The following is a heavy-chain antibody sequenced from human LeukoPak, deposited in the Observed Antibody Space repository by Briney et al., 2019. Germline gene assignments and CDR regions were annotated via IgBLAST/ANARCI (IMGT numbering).Heavy chain of an antibody. V-gene: IGHV4-59*01. CDR2: IYYSGST. CDR1: GGSISSYY. CDR3: ARTYCSGGSCYSVWFDP. D-gene: IGHD2-15*01. J-gene: IGHJ5*02. Sequence: PSETLSLTCTVSGGSISSYYWSWIRQPPGKGLEWIGYIYYSGSTNYNPSLKSRVTISVDTSKNQFSLKLSSVTAADTVVYYCARTYCSGGSCYSVWFDPWGQGTLVTVSS.